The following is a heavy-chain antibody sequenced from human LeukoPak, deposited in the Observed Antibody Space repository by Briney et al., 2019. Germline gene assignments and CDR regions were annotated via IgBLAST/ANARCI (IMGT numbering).Heavy chain of an antibody. Sequence: GSLRLSCAASGFTFSSYTMSWVRQAPGKGLEWVSTITTSDGNTYYADSVKGRFTVSRDNSKNTLFLQMNSLRAEDTAVYYCAKDGGLWVSAHWGDYWGRGTLVTVSS. V-gene: IGHV3-23*01. CDR1: GFTFSSYT. CDR2: ITTSDGNT. J-gene: IGHJ4*02. D-gene: IGHD7-27*01. CDR3: AKDGGLWVSAHWGDY.